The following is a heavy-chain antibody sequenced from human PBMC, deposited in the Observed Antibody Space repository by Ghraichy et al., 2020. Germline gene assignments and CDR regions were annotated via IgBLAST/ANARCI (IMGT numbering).Heavy chain of an antibody. CDR2: ISVYNGNT. CDR3: ARDGIAVAGTSFDP. V-gene: IGHV1-18*01. J-gene: IGHJ5*02. CDR1: GYTFTRSG. Sequence: ASVKVSCKASGYTFTRSGISWVRQAPGQGLEWMGWISVYNGNTNYAQKLQGRVTMTTDTSTSTAYMDLTSLRSDDTAVYYCARDGIAVAGTSFDPWGQGTLVTVSS. D-gene: IGHD6-19*01.